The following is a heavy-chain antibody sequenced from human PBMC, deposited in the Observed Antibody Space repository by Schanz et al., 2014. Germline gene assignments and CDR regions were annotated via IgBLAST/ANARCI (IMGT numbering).Heavy chain of an antibody. J-gene: IGHJ4*02. D-gene: IGHD3-9*01. CDR3: ARDSRPNYDFLTAYYSIDY. Sequence: VQLVESGGGVVQPGRSLRLSCAASGFTFSSYAMHWVRQAPGKGLEWVSSISSSGSYIHYADSVKGRFTISRDNAKNTLYLQMNSLRAEDTAVYYCARDSRPNYDFLTAYYSIDYWGQGTLXTVSS. CDR2: ISSSGSYI. CDR1: GFTFSSYA. V-gene: IGHV3-21*01.